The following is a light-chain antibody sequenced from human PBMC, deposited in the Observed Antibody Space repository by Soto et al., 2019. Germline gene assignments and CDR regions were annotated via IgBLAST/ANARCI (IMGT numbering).Light chain of an antibody. CDR1: QRVGTN. V-gene: IGKV3-15*01. J-gene: IGKJ5*01. CDR3: QQRSKWPPEVT. CDR2: RAS. Sequence: EIVMTQSPATLSVSPGEGATLSCWASQRVGTNLAWYQQNPGQAPRLLIYRASTRATGVPARFSGSGSGTEFTLTISSLEPEDFAVYYCQQRSKWPPEVTFGQGTRLEVK.